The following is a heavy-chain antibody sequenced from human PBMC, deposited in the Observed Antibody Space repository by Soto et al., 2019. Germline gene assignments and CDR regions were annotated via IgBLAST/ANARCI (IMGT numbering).Heavy chain of an antibody. V-gene: IGHV3-20*01. CDR2: INWNGGST. J-gene: IGHJ6*03. D-gene: IGHD2-2*01. CDR3: AREGAGDIVVVPAANSYYYYYMDV. CDR1: GFTFDDYG. Sequence: EVQLVESGGGVVRPGGSLRLSCAASGFTFDDYGMSWVRQAPGKGLEWVSGINWNGGSTGYADSVKGRFTISRDNAKNSLYLKMSSLRAEDTALYHGAREGAGDIVVVPAANSYYYYYMDVWGKGTTVTVSS.